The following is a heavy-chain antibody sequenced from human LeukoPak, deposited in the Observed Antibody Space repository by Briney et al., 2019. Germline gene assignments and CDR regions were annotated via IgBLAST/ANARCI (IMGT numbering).Heavy chain of an antibody. V-gene: IGHV4-34*01. CDR2: INRSGST. Sequence: SETLSLTCAVYGGSFSGYYWSWIRQPPGKGLEWIGEINRSGSTNYNPSLKSRVTISVDTSKNQFSLKLSSVTAADTAVYYCARGRGSSGWVRRFDPWGQGTLVTVSS. CDR3: ARGRGSSGWVRRFDP. J-gene: IGHJ5*02. D-gene: IGHD6-19*01. CDR1: GGSFSGYY.